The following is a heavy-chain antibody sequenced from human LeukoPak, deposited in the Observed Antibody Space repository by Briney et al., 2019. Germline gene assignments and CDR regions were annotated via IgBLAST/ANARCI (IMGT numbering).Heavy chain of an antibody. Sequence: GGSLRLSCAASGFTLSNYWMHWVRQAPGEGLVWVSHINGDGSNTRHADSVKGRFIISRDNAKNTLYLQMNSLRAEDTAVYYCAKGGGYNYGPFEYWGQGILATVSS. CDR1: GFTLSNYW. CDR2: INGDGSNT. J-gene: IGHJ4*02. D-gene: IGHD5-18*01. CDR3: AKGGGYNYGPFEY. V-gene: IGHV3-74*01.